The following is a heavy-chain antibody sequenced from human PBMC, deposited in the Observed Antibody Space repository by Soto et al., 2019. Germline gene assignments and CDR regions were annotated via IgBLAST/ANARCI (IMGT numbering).Heavy chain of an antibody. CDR2: IWYDGSNK. V-gene: IGHV3-33*01. CDR3: ARDYDSSGYPRYYFDY. Sequence: QVQLVESGGGVVQPGRSLRLSCAASGFTFSSYGMHWVRQAPGKGLEWVAVIWYDGSNKYYADSVKGRFTISRDNSKNTLLLQMISLRAEDTAVYYCARDYDSSGYPRYYFDYWGQGTLVTVSS. J-gene: IGHJ4*02. CDR1: GFTFSSYG. D-gene: IGHD3-22*01.